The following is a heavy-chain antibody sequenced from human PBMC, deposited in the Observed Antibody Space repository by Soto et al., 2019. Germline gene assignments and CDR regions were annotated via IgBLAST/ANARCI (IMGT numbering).Heavy chain of an antibody. V-gene: IGHV4-34*01. CDR2: INHSGST. J-gene: IGHJ6*02. Sequence: SETLSLTSSVYGGSVSGDYWSWSRQPPGKGLEWIGEINHSGSTNYSPSLNSRVTISVDTSKNQFSLKLSSVTAADTAVYYCARCLRKGGSIADYGMDVWGQGTTATVSS. CDR1: GGSVSGDY. D-gene: IGHD6-6*01. CDR3: ARCLRKGGSIADYGMDV.